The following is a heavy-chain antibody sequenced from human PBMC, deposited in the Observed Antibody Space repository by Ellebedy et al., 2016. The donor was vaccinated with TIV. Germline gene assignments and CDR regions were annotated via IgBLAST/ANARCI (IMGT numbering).Heavy chain of an antibody. Sequence: SETLSLTCTVSGYSISSGYYWGWIRQPPGKGLEWIGSINHSGSTNYNPSLKSRVTISVDTSKNQFSLKLSSVTAADTAVYYCASHIIVGATTPLQHWGQGTLVTVSS. CDR2: INHSGST. CDR1: GYSISSGYY. V-gene: IGHV4-38-2*02. J-gene: IGHJ1*01. CDR3: ASHIIVGATTPLQH. D-gene: IGHD1-26*01.